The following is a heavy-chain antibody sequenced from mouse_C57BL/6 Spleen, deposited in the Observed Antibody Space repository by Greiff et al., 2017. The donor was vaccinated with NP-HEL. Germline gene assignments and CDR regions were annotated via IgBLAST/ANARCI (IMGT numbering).Heavy chain of an antibody. Sequence: EVKLEESGGGLVQPGGSLSLSCAASGFTFTDYYMSWVRQPPGKALEWLGFIRNKANGYTTEYSASVKGRFTISRDNSQSILYLQMNALRAEDSATYYCARDGYYFDYWGQGTTLTVSS. CDR2: IRNKANGYTT. J-gene: IGHJ2*01. V-gene: IGHV7-3*01. CDR3: ARDGYYFDY. D-gene: IGHD2-3*01. CDR1: GFTFTDYY.